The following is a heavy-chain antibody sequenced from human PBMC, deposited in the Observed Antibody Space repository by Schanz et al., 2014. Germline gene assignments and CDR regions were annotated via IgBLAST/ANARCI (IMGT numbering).Heavy chain of an antibody. D-gene: IGHD3-10*01. Sequence: QVQLVQSGAEVKKPGASVKVSCKASGYTFISYGIKWVRQAPGQGLEWMGWISAYNGHTDYAQKLQGRVTLTTDTSTSTAYMELRNLRSDDTAVYYCARAKRFGDMDVWGQGTQVTVSS. CDR1: GYTFISYG. CDR3: ARAKRFGDMDV. J-gene: IGHJ4*02. V-gene: IGHV1-18*01. CDR2: ISAYNGHT.